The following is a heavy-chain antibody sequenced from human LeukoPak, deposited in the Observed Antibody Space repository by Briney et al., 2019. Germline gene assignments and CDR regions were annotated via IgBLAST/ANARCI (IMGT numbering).Heavy chain of an antibody. CDR2: ISSAGSNK. J-gene: IGHJ6*03. Sequence: GGSLRLSCAASGFTFSSYGMHWVRQAPGKGLEWVAVISSAGSNKYYAASVKGRFIISRDYSKNSVYLQMNSLSSEDTAVCYYRKWEYCSSTCFAYYYYYMDVWGKGTTVTVSS. V-gene: IGHV3-30*18. CDR3: RKWEYCSSTCFAYYYYYMDV. CDR1: GFTFSSYG. D-gene: IGHD2-2*01.